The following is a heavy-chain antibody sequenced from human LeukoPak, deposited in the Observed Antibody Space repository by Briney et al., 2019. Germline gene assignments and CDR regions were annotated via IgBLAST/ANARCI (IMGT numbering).Heavy chain of an antibody. D-gene: IGHD6-13*01. CDR2: ISGSGGTT. J-gene: IGHJ4*02. V-gene: IGHV3-23*01. CDR1: GFTFTTYD. Sequence: GGSLRLSCAASGFTFTTYDLNWVRQTPGKGLEWVSTISGSGGTTYYADSVKGRFTISRDISKNTLYLQMNSLRAEDTAVYYWARRVTAAGFDYWGQGTLVTVSS. CDR3: ARRVTAAGFDY.